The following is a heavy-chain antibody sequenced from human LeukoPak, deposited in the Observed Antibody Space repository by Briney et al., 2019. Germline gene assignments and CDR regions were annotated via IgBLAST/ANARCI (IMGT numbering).Heavy chain of an antibody. CDR2: INAGNGNT. CDR1: EYAFTSYA. Sequence: ASVKVSCKASEYAFTSYAIHWVRQAPGQRLEWMGWINAGNGNTKYLQEFQGRLTITRDTSASTAYMELSSLRSEDMAVYYRARDRAPKTVTSEVGAFDIWGQGTMVTVSS. D-gene: IGHD4-17*01. CDR3: ARDRAPKTVTSEVGAFDI. V-gene: IGHV1-3*03. J-gene: IGHJ3*02.